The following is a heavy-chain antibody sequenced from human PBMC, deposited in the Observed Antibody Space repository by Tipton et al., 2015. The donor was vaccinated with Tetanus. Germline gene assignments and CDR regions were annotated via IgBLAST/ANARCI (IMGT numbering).Heavy chain of an antibody. D-gene: IGHD2-2*01. CDR3: ARDRDCSSTSCSDYYYYGMDV. CDR2: ISYDGSNK. Sequence: SLRLSCAASGFTFSSYAMHWVRQAPGKGLEWVAVISYDGSNKYYADSVKGRFTISRDNSKNTLYLQMNSLRAEDTAVYYCARDRDCSSTSCSDYYYYGMDVWGQGTTVTASS. J-gene: IGHJ6*02. CDR1: GFTFSSYA. V-gene: IGHV3-30-3*01.